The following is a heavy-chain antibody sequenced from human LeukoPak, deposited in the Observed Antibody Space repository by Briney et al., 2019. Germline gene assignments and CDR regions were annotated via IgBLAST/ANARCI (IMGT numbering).Heavy chain of an antibody. V-gene: IGHV1-2*02. J-gene: IGHJ3*02. CDR1: GYTFTGYY. D-gene: IGHD3-3*01. Sequence: GASAKVSCKASGYTFTGYYMHWVRQAPGQGLEWMGWINPNSGGTNYAQKFQGRVTMTRDTSISTAYMELSRLRSDDTAVYYCARVVRTYDFWSGYHDAFDIWGQGTMVTVSS. CDR3: ARVVRTYDFWSGYHDAFDI. CDR2: INPNSGGT.